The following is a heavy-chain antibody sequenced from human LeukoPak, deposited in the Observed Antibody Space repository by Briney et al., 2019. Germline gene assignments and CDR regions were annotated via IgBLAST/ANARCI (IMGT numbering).Heavy chain of an antibody. CDR3: ARGTSRGWLQIEGYDY. CDR1: GGSISSYH. D-gene: IGHD5-24*01. CDR2: IYYSGST. Sequence: SETLSLTCSVSGGSISSYHGICIRHPPGRGREGIGYIYYSGSTNYNPSLKSRVTISVDTSKNQFSLKLSSVTAADTAVYYCARGTSRGWLQIEGYDYWGQGTLVTVSS. J-gene: IGHJ4*02. V-gene: IGHV4-59*01.